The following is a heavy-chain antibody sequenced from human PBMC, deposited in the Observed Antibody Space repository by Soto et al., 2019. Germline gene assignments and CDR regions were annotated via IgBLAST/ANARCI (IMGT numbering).Heavy chain of an antibody. CDR3: ARHHYDFWSGYPSYNWSDP. CDR2: IYYSGST. V-gene: IGHV4-39*01. CDR1: GGSISSGGYY. D-gene: IGHD3-3*01. J-gene: IGHJ5*02. Sequence: PSETLSLTCTVSGGSISSGGYYWSWIRQHPGKGLEWIGYIYYSGSTYYNPSLKSRVTISVDTSKNQFSLKLSSVTAADTAVYYCARHHYDFWSGYPSYNWSDPWGQGTLVTVSS.